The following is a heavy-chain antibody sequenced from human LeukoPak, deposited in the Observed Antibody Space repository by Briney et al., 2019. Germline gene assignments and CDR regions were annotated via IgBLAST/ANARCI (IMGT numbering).Heavy chain of an antibody. J-gene: IGHJ6*03. CDR2: INPNSGGT. V-gene: IGHV1-2*02. Sequence: ASVKVSCKASGYTFTGYYMHWVRQAPGQGLEWMGWINPNSGGTNYAQKFQGRVTMTRDTSISTAYMELSRLRSDDTAVYYCARAPSSQDSSSSYYYYYYYMDVWGKGTTVTVSS. D-gene: IGHD6-6*01. CDR3: ARAPSSQDSSSSYYYYYYYMDV. CDR1: GYTFTGYY.